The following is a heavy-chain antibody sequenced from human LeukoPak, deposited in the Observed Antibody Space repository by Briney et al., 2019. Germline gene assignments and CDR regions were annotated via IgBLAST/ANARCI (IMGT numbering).Heavy chain of an antibody. V-gene: IGHV3-30*04. J-gene: IGHJ4*02. CDR1: GFTFRTYA. D-gene: IGHD6-13*01. CDR2: LSHDGDLD. Sequence: PGGSLRLSCAAYGFTFRTYALHWVRQAPGKGLEWVAVLSHDGDLDYYADSVRGRFTISRDNSKNTLYLQLNSLGAEDTAVYYCARHRERGYNNIGYPHYFDVWGQGTLVTVSS. CDR3: ARHRERGYNNIGYPHYFDV.